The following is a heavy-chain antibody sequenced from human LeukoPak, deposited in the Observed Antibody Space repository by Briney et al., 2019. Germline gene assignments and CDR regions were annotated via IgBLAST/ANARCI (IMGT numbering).Heavy chain of an antibody. Sequence: GGSLRLSCAASGFTFSSYGMHWVRQAPGKGLEWVAFIRYDGSNKYYADSVKGRFTISRDNSKNTLYLQMNSLRAEDTAVYYCAKGGTSVTRYVDHWGQGTLVTVSS. CDR3: AKGGTSVTRYVDH. CDR2: IRYDGSNK. V-gene: IGHV3-30*02. CDR1: GFTFSSYG. D-gene: IGHD4-17*01. J-gene: IGHJ4*02.